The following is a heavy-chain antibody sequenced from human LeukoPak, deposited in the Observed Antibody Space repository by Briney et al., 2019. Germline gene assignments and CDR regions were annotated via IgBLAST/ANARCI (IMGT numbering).Heavy chain of an antibody. V-gene: IGHV3-23*01. CDR3: AKDWGEYFDYVWGSFTSFDS. D-gene: IGHD3-16*01. Sequence: GGSLRLSCAASGFTFSSYAMSWVRQAPGKGLEWVSGIRGSGHRTYYADSVKGRFTISRDNSKSTLYLQMNSLRAEDTAVYYCAKDWGEYFDYVWGSFTSFDSWGQGTLVTVSS. CDR2: IRGSGHRT. J-gene: IGHJ4*02. CDR1: GFTFSSYA.